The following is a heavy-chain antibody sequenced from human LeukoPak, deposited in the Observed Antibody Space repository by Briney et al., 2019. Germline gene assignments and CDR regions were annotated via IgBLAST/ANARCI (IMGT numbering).Heavy chain of an antibody. Sequence: GGSLRLSCAASGFTFSSYSMNWVRQAPGKGLEWVSSISSSSSYIYYADSVKGRFTISRDNAKNSLYLQMNSLRAEDTAVYYCAKDLYGDYSSCFDCWGQGTQVTVSS. CDR3: AKDLYGDYSSCFDC. J-gene: IGHJ4*02. D-gene: IGHD4-17*01. CDR2: ISSSSSYI. CDR1: GFTFSSYS. V-gene: IGHV3-21*01.